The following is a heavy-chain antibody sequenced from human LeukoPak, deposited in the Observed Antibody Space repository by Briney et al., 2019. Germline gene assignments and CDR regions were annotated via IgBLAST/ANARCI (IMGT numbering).Heavy chain of an antibody. CDR3: ARGGQLERRPRFDP. D-gene: IGHD1-1*01. Sequence: PGRSLRLSCAASGFTLSSYAMHWVRQAPGKGLEWVAVISYDGSNKYYADSVKGRFTISRDNSKNTLYLQMNSLRAEDTAVYYCARGGQLERRPRFDPWGQGTLVTVSS. J-gene: IGHJ5*02. CDR2: ISYDGSNK. CDR1: GFTLSSYA. V-gene: IGHV3-30*04.